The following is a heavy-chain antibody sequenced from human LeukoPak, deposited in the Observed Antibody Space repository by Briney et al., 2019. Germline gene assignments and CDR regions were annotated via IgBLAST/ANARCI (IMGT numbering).Heavy chain of an antibody. CDR3: AKDSIAAVAGEFDS. D-gene: IGHD6-19*01. CDR2: ISGSGDTT. Sequence: GGSLRLSCAASGFTFSNYAMSWVRQAPGKGLEWVSGISGSGDTTQYADSVKGRFTISRDNSKNTLFLQMSSLRAEDTAVYYCAKDSIAAVAGEFDSWGQGTLVPVSS. CDR1: GFTFSNYA. J-gene: IGHJ4*02. V-gene: IGHV3-23*01.